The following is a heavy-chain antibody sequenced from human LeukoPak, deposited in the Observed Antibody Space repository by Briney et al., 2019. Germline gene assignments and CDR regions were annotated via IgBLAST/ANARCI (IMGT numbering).Heavy chain of an antibody. J-gene: IGHJ4*02. Sequence: ASVKFSCKASGYTFTDYYMQWVRQAPGQGLEWMGWCNPNSGGTNYAQKFQGRVTMTRDTSISTAYMELSRLRSDDTAVYYCARDLGVGSDYWGQGTLVTVSS. CDR2: CNPNSGGT. D-gene: IGHD2-2*01. CDR1: GYTFTDYY. V-gene: IGHV1-2*02. CDR3: ARDLGVGSDY.